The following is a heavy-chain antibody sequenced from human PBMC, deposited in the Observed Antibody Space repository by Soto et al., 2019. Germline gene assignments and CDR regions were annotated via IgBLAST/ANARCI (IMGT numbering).Heavy chain of an antibody. CDR2: IWNDGSGY. V-gene: IGHV3-33*01. CDR3: ARRQIAPPTRGAAAARGGMDV. Sequence: QVQLVESGGGVVQPGGSLRLSCAASGFTFNNYGMHWVRQAPGKGLEWVAVIWNDGSGYYYANSVKGRFTISRDNSKNALYLQMSSLRAEDTAVYFCARRQIAPPTRGAAAARGGMDVWGDGTTVTVSS. D-gene: IGHD6-13*01. J-gene: IGHJ6*04. CDR1: GFTFNNYG.